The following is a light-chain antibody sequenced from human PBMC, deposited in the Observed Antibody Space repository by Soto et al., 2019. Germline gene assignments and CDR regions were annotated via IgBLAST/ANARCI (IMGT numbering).Light chain of an antibody. J-gene: IGKJ1*01. CDR3: QQYNNWLTWT. V-gene: IGKV3-15*01. Sequence: EIVMTQSPATLSASPGERATLSCRASQSVSSNLAWYQQKPGQAPRLLIYGASTRATGIPARFSGSGSGTDFTLPISSLQYEDFAVYYCQQYNNWLTWTFGGGTKVEIK. CDR2: GAS. CDR1: QSVSSN.